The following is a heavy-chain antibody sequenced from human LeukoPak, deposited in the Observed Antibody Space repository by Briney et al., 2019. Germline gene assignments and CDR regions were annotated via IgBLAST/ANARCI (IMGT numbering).Heavy chain of an antibody. V-gene: IGHV3-21*01. CDR1: GVTFSTYS. D-gene: IGHD5-24*01. CDR3: TRDEERWLQSDY. CDR2: ISGSSNYI. Sequence: PGGSLRLSCAASGVTFSTYSMNWVRQAPGKGLEWGSSISGSSNYIYYADSVKGRFTISRDNAKNSLYLQMNSLRAEDTAVYYCTRDEERWLQSDYWGQGTLVTVSS. J-gene: IGHJ4*02.